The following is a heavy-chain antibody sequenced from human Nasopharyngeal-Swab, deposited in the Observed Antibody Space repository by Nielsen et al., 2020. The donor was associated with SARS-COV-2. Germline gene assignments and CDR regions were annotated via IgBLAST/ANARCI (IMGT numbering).Heavy chain of an antibody. D-gene: IGHD3-10*01. CDR1: GFTFSNHG. Sequence: GESLKISCVASGFTFSNHGMHWVRQAPGKGLEWVAIISYDGSNKYHADSVKGRFTISKDNSKNTLYLQMSSLRADDTAVYYCAKERFYSGSGKYPRDFDYWGQGTRVTVSS. V-gene: IGHV3-30*18. J-gene: IGHJ4*02. CDR3: AKERFYSGSGKYPRDFDY. CDR2: ISYDGSNK.